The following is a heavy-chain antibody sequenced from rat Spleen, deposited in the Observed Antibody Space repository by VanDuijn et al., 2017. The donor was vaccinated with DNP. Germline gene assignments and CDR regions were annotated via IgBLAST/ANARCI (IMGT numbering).Heavy chain of an antibody. D-gene: IGHD1-2*01. CDR3: ARLYDD. CDR1: GFTFSIYG. V-gene: IGHV5-22*01. Sequence: EVQLVESGGGLVQPGRSLKLSCAASGFTFSIYGMAWVRQAPTEGLEWVAYISSDGITTYYGDSVKGRFTISRDNAISTLYLQMSSLRSEDMATYYCARLYDDWGQGVMVTVSS. J-gene: IGHJ2*01. CDR2: ISSDGITT.